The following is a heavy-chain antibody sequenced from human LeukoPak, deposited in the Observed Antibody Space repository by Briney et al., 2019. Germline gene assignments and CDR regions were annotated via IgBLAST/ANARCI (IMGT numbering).Heavy chain of an antibody. CDR3: VKDDTGSSWPSEYFQH. J-gene: IGHJ1*01. D-gene: IGHD6-13*01. CDR1: GFTFDEYA. CDR2: ISWNSGSL. Sequence: GGSLRLSCAASGFTFDEYAMHWVRQAPGKGLEWVSGISWNSGSLGYADSVKGRFTISRDNAKNSLYLQMNSLRPEDTALYYCVKDDTGSSWPSEYFQHWGQGTLVTVSS. V-gene: IGHV3-9*01.